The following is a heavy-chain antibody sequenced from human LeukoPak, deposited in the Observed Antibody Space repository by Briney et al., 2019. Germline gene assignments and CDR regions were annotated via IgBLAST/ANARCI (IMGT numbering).Heavy chain of an antibody. CDR1: GGTFSSYA. CDR3: ARGLLWFGARYYYYMDV. J-gene: IGHJ6*03. Sequence: SVKVSCKASGGTFSSYAISWVRQAPGQGLEWMGRIIPIFGTASYAQKFQGRVTITTDESTSTAYMELSSLRSEDTAVYYCARGLLWFGARYYYYMDVWGKGTTVTVSS. CDR2: IIPIFGTA. V-gene: IGHV1-69*05. D-gene: IGHD3-10*01.